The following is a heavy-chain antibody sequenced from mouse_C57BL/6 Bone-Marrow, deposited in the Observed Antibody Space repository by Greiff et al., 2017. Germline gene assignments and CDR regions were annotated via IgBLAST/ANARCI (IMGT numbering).Heavy chain of an antibody. Sequence: VQLQESGAELVRPGTSVKMSCKASGYTFTNYWIGWAKQRPGHGLEWIGDIYPGGGYTNYNEKFKGKATLTADKSSSTAYMQFSSLTSEDSAIYYGARGGTTVVAGGYFDDWGQGTTLTVSS. J-gene: IGHJ2*01. CDR3: ARGGTTVVAGGYFDD. D-gene: IGHD1-1*01. CDR2: IYPGGGYT. V-gene: IGHV1-63*01. CDR1: GYTFTNYW.